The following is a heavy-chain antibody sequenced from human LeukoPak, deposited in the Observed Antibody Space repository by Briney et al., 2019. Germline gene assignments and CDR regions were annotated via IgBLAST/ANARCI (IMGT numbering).Heavy chain of an antibody. J-gene: IGHJ4*02. D-gene: IGHD3-9*01. CDR1: GPTFSAYA. Sequence: KPAGSLRLSSAATGPTFSAYAMKWVRQPPGKRPHRVSPISSSSNYVYNAASVQGRFTSSRDNTKNSLYLQMSSLRAEDTAVYYCTRDFDWFRNQFDYWGQGTLVTVSS. CDR2: ISSSSNYV. V-gene: IGHV3-21*01. CDR3: TRDFDWFRNQFDY.